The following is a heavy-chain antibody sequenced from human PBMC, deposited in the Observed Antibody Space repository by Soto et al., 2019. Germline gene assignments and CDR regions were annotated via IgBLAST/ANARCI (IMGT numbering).Heavy chain of an antibody. CDR1: GGSISSGDYY. J-gene: IGHJ1*01. CDR3: ARDLGLVDTAMVPFGY. D-gene: IGHD5-18*01. CDR2: IYYSGST. V-gene: IGHV4-30-4*01. Sequence: PAETLSLTCTVSGGSISSGDYYWSWIRQPPGKGLEWIGYIYYSGSTYYNPSLKSRVTISVDTSKNQFSLKLSSVTAADTAVYYCARDLGLVDTAMVPFGYWGQGNLVTVSS.